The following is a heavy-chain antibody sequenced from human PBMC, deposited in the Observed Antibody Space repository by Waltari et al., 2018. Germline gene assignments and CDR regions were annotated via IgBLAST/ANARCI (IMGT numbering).Heavy chain of an antibody. Sequence: EVQVVESGGGLVQPGGSLRLSCAPSGSTFTNFYMAWVRQTPGKGLEWVASIKQDGSAKYYVDSVRGRFTISRDNAKNSLFLQMNSLRAEDTAVYYCARGYVGAFDMWGQGTMVTVSS. CDR3: ARGYVGAFDM. CDR2: IKQDGSAK. J-gene: IGHJ3*02. CDR1: GSTFTNFY. V-gene: IGHV3-7*01. D-gene: IGHD1-20*01.